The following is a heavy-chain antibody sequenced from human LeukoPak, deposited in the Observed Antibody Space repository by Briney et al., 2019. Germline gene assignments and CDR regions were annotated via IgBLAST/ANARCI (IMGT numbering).Heavy chain of an antibody. CDR2: ISSSSSYI. D-gene: IGHD1-1*01. CDR1: GFTFSSYS. J-gene: IGHJ3*02. V-gene: IGHV3-21*01. Sequence: GGSLRLSCAASGFTFSSYSMNWVRQAPGKGLEWVSSISSSSSYIYYADSVKGRFTISRDNAKNSLYLQMNSLRAEDTAVYYCARGTWPAHDAFDIWGQGTMVTVSS. CDR3: ARGTWPAHDAFDI.